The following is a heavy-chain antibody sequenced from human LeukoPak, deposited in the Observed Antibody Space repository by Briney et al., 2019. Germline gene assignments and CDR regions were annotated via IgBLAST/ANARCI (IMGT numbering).Heavy chain of an antibody. CDR2: IEDRGNT. J-gene: IGHJ4*02. CDR3: ARAGTYYLDN. CDR1: GGSISSNW. D-gene: IGHD3-10*01. Sequence: SGTLSLTCAVSGGSISSNWWSWVRQPPGKGLEWIGEIEDRGNTNYNPSLKSRVTISVDKSKNQFSLKLSSLTAADTAVYYCARAGTYYLDNWGQGTLVTVSS. V-gene: IGHV4-4*02.